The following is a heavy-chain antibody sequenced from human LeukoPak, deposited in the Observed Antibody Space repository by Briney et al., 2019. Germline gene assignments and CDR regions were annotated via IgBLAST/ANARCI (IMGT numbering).Heavy chain of an antibody. J-gene: IGHJ3*02. Sequence: GGSLRLSCAASGFTFSSYWMHWVRQVPGKALVWVSRINSDGSSTSYADSVKGRFTISRDNAKNTLYVQMNSLRAEDTAVYYCSTGSGHAFDIWGRGTMVTVSS. CDR2: INSDGSST. CDR1: GFTFSSYW. D-gene: IGHD3-10*01. CDR3: STGSGHAFDI. V-gene: IGHV3-74*01.